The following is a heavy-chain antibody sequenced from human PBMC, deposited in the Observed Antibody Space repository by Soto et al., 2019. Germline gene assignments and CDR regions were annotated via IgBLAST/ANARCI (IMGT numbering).Heavy chain of an antibody. CDR2: IYYSGST. Sequence: SETLSLTCTVSGGSISSSSYYWGWIRQPPGKGLEWIGYIYYSGSTNYNPSLKSRVTISVDTSKNQFSLKLSSVTAADTAVYYCARGRGYDFWSGYPDYYYYYYMDVWGKGTTVTVSS. CDR3: ARGRGYDFWSGYPDYYYYYYMDV. V-gene: IGHV4-61*05. J-gene: IGHJ6*03. CDR1: GGSISSSSYY. D-gene: IGHD3-3*01.